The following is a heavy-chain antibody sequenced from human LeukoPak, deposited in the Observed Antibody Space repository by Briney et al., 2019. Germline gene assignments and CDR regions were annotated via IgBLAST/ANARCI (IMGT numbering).Heavy chain of an antibody. Sequence: GESLKISCKASGYSFTTYWISWVRQMPGKGLEWMGIIYPGDSDTRYSPSFQGQVTISADKSISTAYLQWSSLKASDTALYYCARGTSGANYYYYMAVWGKGTTVIVSS. V-gene: IGHV5-51*01. J-gene: IGHJ6*03. CDR1: GYSFTTYW. CDR2: IYPGDSDT. CDR3: ARGTSGANYYYYMAV.